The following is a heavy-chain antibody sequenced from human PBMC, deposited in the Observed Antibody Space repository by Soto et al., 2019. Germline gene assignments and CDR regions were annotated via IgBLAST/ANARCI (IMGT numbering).Heavy chain of an antibody. V-gene: IGHV3-23*01. J-gene: IGHJ5*01. D-gene: IGHD6-13*01. CDR2: ISGSGGST. CDR1: VFTFSGYA. CDR3: AKSPRRNNVAAVTGTLDS. Sequence: WGSLRVSCASSVFTFSGYAMSWVRQAPGKGLEWVSSISGSGGSTHYADSVKGRLTISRDNSKNTLYRQMDSLRAEDTSVYYCAKSPRRNNVAAVTGTLDSWGQGTMVTVSS.